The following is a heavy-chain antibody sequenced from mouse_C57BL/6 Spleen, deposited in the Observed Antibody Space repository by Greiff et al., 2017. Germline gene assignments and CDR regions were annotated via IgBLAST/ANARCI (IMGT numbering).Heavy chain of an antibody. CDR3: ARRGLTLFAY. V-gene: IGHV1-50*01. CDR1: GYTFTSYW. CDR2: IDPSDSYT. J-gene: IGHJ3*01. Sequence: QVQLQQPGAELVKPGASVKLSCKASGYTFTSYWMQWVNQRPGQGLEWIGEIDPSDSYTNYNQKFKGKATLTVDTSSSTAYMQLSSLTSEDSAVYYCARRGLTLFAYWGQGTLVTVSA.